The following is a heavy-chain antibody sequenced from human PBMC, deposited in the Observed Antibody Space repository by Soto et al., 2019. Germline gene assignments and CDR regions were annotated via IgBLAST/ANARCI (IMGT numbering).Heavy chain of an antibody. Sequence: QVQLVQSGAEVKKPGASVKVSCKASGYTFTRSGISWVRQAPGQGLEWMGWISTYNGDTNYAQTFQGRVTMTTDTSXXTVHMEVRSLRSDDMAVYYCAREGVAPYYYYGMDVWGQGTPVTVSS. J-gene: IGHJ6*02. CDR1: GYTFTRSG. V-gene: IGHV1-18*03. CDR3: AREGVAPYYYYGMDV. D-gene: IGHD5-12*01. CDR2: ISTYNGDT.